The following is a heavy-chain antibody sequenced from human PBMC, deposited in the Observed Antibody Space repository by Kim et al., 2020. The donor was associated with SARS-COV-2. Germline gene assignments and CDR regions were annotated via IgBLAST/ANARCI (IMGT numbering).Heavy chain of an antibody. CDR1: GFTFSSYS. J-gene: IGHJ4*02. V-gene: IGHV3-21*01. CDR2: ISSSSSYI. CDR3: ARDLAELNDY. Sequence: GGSLRLSCAASGFTFSSYSMNWVRQAPGKGLEWDSSISSSSSYIYYADSVKGRITISRDNAKNSLYLQMNSLRAEDTAVYYCARDLAELNDYWGQGTLVTVSS. D-gene: IGHD2-15*01.